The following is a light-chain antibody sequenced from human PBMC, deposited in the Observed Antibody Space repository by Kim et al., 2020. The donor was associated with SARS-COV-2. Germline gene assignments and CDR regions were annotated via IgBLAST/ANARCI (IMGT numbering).Light chain of an antibody. CDR1: SGHSSYA. J-gene: IGLJ2*01. CDR2: LNSDGSH. Sequence: SVKLTCTLSSGHSSYAIAGHQQQPEKGPRYLMKLNSDGSHSKGDGIPDRFSGSSSGAERYLTISSLQSEDEADYYCQTWGTGSVVFGGGTQLTVL. CDR3: QTWGTGSVV. V-gene: IGLV4-69*01.